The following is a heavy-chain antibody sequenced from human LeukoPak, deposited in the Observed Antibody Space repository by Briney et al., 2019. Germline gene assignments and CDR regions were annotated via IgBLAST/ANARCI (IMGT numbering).Heavy chain of an antibody. CDR2: IYTSGTT. CDR1: GGSISSGNYY. V-gene: IGHV4-61*02. CDR3: ARDGGRTSSDAVEI. J-gene: IGHJ3*02. Sequence: SETLSLTCTVSGGSISSGNYYWNWIRQPAGKGLEWIGRIYTSGTTNYNPSLKSRVTISIDMSNNQFSLKLSSVTAADTAVYYCARDGGRTSSDAVEIWGQGTMVTVSS. D-gene: IGHD2-2*01.